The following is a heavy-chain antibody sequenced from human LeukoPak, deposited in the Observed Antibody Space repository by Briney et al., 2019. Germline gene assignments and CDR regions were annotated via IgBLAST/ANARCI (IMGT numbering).Heavy chain of an antibody. J-gene: IGHJ4*02. CDR1: GYTFTSYA. D-gene: IGHD3-3*01. Sequence: ASVKVSCKASGYTFTSYAMNWVRQAPGHGLERMGWINTNTGNPTYAQGFTGRFVFSLDTSVSTAYLQISSLKAEDTAVYYCARDGSWSGYYLSFDYWGQGTLVTVSS. CDR3: ARDGSWSGYYLSFDY. V-gene: IGHV7-4-1*02. CDR2: INTNTGNP.